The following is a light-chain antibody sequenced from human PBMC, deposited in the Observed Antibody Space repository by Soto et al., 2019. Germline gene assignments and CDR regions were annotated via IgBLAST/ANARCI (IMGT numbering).Light chain of an antibody. Sequence: DIVLTQSPATLSLSPGERATLSCWASQSVSTYLAWYQQKPGQAPRLIISDASNRATGIPARFSGSGSGTDYTLTISSLKPHFFAVHFCHHRSNWSYTFGQGTKLEIK. CDR1: QSVSTY. J-gene: IGKJ2*01. CDR3: HHRSNWSYT. CDR2: DAS. V-gene: IGKV3-11*01.